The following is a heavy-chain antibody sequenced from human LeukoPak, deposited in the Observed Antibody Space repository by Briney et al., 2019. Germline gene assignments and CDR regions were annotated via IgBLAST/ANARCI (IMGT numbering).Heavy chain of an antibody. CDR2: ISTSGGNT. CDR1: GFTFSNYA. V-gene: IGHV3-23*01. CDR3: ALREAAYRGGFDP. D-gene: IGHD3-10*01. Sequence: PGGSLRLSCAAPGFTFSNYAMTWGRQAPGKGLEWVSAISTSGGNTYYTDSVKGRFTISRDNSKNTLYLQMSSLRAEETAVYYCALREAAYRGGFDPWGQGTLVTVSS. J-gene: IGHJ5*02.